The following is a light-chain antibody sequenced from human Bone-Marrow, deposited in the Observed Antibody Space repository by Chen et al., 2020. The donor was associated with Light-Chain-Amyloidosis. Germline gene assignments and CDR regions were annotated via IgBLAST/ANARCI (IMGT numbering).Light chain of an antibody. CDR3: QSYDSSNQGVV. J-gene: IGLJ2*01. V-gene: IGLV2-11*01. CDR2: DVS. CDR1: TSDVGGYNF. Sequence: QSALTQPRSVSGSPGQSVTISCTGTTSDVGGYNFVSWYQQHPGKVPKLMICDVSKRPSGVPDRFSGSIDSSSNSASLTISGLKTEDEADYYCQSYDSSNQGVVFGGGTKLTVL.